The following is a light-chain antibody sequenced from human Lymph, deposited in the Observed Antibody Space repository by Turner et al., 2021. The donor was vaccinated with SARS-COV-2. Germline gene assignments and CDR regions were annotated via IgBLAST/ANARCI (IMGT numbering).Light chain of an antibody. V-gene: IGLV3-25*03. CDR2: KDS. J-gene: IGLJ2*01. CDR3: QSADSSGVV. CDR1: ALPNQY. Sequence: SYELTQPPSVSVSPGQTARITCSGDALPNQYAYWYQQKPGQAPVLVIYKDSERPSGIPERFSGYSSGTTVTLTISGVQAEDEADYYCQSADSSGVVFGGGTKLTVL.